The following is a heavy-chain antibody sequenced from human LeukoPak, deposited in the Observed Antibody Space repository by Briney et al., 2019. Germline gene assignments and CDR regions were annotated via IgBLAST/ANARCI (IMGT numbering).Heavy chain of an antibody. CDR1: GFTFNSYA. CDR2: ISGGGGST. J-gene: IGHJ4*02. V-gene: IGHV3-23*01. D-gene: IGHD3-10*01. CDR3: ASHTLIRGVTHFDY. Sequence: GGSLRLSCAASGFTFNSYAMTWVRQAPGKRLEWVSTISGGGGSTYYADSVKGRFTVSRDNSKNTLYLQMNSLRAEDTAVYYCASHTLIRGVTHFDYWGQGTLVTVSS.